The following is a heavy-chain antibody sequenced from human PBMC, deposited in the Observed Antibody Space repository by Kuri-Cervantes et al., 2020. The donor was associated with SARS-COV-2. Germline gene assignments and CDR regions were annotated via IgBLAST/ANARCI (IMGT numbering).Heavy chain of an antibody. D-gene: IGHD3-16*01. V-gene: IGHV3-23*01. CDR1: GFTFSSYA. Sequence: GESLKISCAASGFTFSSYAMSWVRQAPGKGLEWVSAISGSGGCTYYADSVKGRFTISRDNSKNTLYLQIISLRAEDTAVYYCAKDPARYDYVWGSPDYWGQGTMVTVSS. CDR3: AKDPARYDYVWGSPDY. J-gene: IGHJ4*02. CDR2: ISGSGGCT.